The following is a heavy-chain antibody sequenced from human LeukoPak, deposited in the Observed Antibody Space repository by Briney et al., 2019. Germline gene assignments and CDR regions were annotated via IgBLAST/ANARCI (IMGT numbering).Heavy chain of an antibody. V-gene: IGHV1-69*06. CDR2: IIPIFGTA. J-gene: IGHJ5*02. D-gene: IGHD3-9*01. CDR3: ARYKIEFDWLAAFDP. CDR1: GGTFSSYA. Sequence: SVKVSCKASGGTFSSYAINWVRQAPGQGLEWMGGIIPIFGTANYAQKFQGRVTITADKSTSTAYMELSSLRSEDTAVYYCARYKIEFDWLAAFDPWGQGTLVTVSS.